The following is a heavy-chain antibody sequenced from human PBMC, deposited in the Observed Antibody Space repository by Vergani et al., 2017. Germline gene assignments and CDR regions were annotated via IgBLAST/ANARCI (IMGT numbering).Heavy chain of an antibody. CDR3: TTGCVWDQAFFDY. CDR2: IKSKTDGGTN. J-gene: IGHJ4*02. D-gene: IGHD3-16*01. V-gene: IGHV3-15*01. CDR1: GFIFSNAW. Sequence: EVQLVESGGGLVQPGGSLRLSCAASGFIFSNAWMSWVRQAPGKGLEWVGRIKSKTDGGTNDYAAPVKGSFTISRDDSKKTLYLQMNSLKTEDTAVYYCTTGCVWDQAFFDYGGQGTLVTVSS.